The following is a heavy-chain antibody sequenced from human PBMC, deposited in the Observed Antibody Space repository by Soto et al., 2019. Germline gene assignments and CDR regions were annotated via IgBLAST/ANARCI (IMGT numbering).Heavy chain of an antibody. CDR3: ARDPSPYTSGWYVVDF. CDR2: ISYDGTNK. D-gene: IGHD6-19*01. J-gene: IGHJ4*01. Sequence: QVQLVESGGGVVQPGRSLRLSCAASGFMFSAYAMLWVRQAPGKGLEWVAAISYDGTNKYYTDSVKGRFTISRDNSKNKLFLQMNSLRAEDTAVYYCARDPSPYTSGWYVVDFWGHGTLVTVSS. CDR1: GFMFSAYA. V-gene: IGHV3-30*04.